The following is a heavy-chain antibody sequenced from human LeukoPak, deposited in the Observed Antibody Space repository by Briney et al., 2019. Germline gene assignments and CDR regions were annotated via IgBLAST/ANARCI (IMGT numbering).Heavy chain of an antibody. J-gene: IGHJ6*03. Sequence: SETLSLTCTVSGGSISSYYWSWIRQPAGKGLEWIGRIYTSGSTNYNPPLKSRVTMSVDTSKNQFSLKLSSVTAADTAVYYCARERAQLWLLGYYYYYYYMDVWGKGTTVTVSS. CDR3: ARERAQLWLLGYYYYYYYMDV. V-gene: IGHV4-4*07. CDR2: IYTSGST. D-gene: IGHD5-18*01. CDR1: GGSISSYY.